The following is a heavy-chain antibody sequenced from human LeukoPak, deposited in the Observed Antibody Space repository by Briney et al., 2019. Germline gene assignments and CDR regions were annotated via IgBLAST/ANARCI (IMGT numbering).Heavy chain of an antibody. CDR3: ARSRQASGLFSS. CDR2: INHSGST. D-gene: IGHD3-10*01. V-gene: IGHV4-34*01. Sequence: SETLSLTCAVYSEPFIGYYWSWIRQPPGKGLEWIGEINHSGSTKYNPSLKSRVTISVDTSKNQFSLKLSSVTAADTAVYYCARSRQASGLFSSWGQGTLVVVSS. CDR1: SEPFIGYY. J-gene: IGHJ5*02.